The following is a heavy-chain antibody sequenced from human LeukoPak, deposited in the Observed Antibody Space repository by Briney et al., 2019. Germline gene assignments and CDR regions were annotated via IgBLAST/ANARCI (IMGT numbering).Heavy chain of an antibody. CDR1: GFTFSSYG. CDR2: ISSSSSYI. J-gene: IGHJ3*02. Sequence: NPGGSLRLSCAASGFTFSSYGMHWVRQAPGKGLEWVSSISSSSSYIYYADSVKGRFTISRDNAKNSLYLQMNSLRAEDTAVYYCASWVVITTYDAFDIWGQGTMVTVSS. D-gene: IGHD3-22*01. V-gene: IGHV3-21*01. CDR3: ASWVVITTYDAFDI.